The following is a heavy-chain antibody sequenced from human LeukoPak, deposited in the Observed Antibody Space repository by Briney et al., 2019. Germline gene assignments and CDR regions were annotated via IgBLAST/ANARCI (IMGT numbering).Heavy chain of an antibody. CDR2: IYYSGST. D-gene: IGHD3-10*01. CDR1: GGSISSSSYY. J-gene: IGHJ6*03. Sequence: PSETLSLTCTVSGGSISSSSYYWGWIRQPPGKGLEWIGSIYYSGSTYYNPSLKSRVTISVDTSKNQFSLKLSSVTAADTAVYYCARGNHYYGSGKYYYYMGVWGKGTTVTISS. CDR3: ARGNHYYGSGKYYYYMGV. V-gene: IGHV4-39*07.